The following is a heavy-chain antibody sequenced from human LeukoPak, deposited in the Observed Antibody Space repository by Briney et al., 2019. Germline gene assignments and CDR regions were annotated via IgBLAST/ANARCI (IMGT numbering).Heavy chain of an antibody. V-gene: IGHV3-74*01. CDR1: GFTFSSYW. D-gene: IGHD3-10*01. Sequence: QPGGSLRLSCAASGFTFSSYWMHWVRQAPGKGLAWVSRINSDGSSTSYADSVKGRFTISRDNAKNTLYLQMNSLRAEDTAVYYCARASSPSDPSGLDYWGQGTLVTVSS. CDR3: ARASSPSDPSGLDY. CDR2: INSDGSST. J-gene: IGHJ4*02.